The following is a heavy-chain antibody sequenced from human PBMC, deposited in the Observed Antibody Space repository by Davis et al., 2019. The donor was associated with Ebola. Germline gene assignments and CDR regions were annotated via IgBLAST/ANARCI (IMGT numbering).Heavy chain of an antibody. Sequence: GESLKISCAASGFTFSSYSMNWVRQAPGKGLEWVSSISSSSSYIYYADSVKGRFTISRDNSKNTLYLQMNSLRAEDTAVYYCASSVATPYYYYGMDVWGQGTTVTVSS. V-gene: IGHV3-21*01. CDR2: ISSSSSYI. D-gene: IGHD5-12*01. CDR3: ASSVATPYYYYGMDV. CDR1: GFTFSSYS. J-gene: IGHJ6*02.